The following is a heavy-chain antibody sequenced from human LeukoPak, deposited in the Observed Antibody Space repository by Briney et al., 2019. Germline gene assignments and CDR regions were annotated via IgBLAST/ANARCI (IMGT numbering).Heavy chain of an antibody. D-gene: IGHD2-15*01. CDR2: ISGSGGST. CDR3: AKSPRGVVAATNWFDP. J-gene: IGHJ5*02. V-gene: IGHV3-23*01. CDR1: GLTFSSYA. Sequence: GGSLRLSCAASGLTFSSYAMSWVRQAPGKGLEWVSAISGSGGSTYYADSVKGRFTISRDNSKNTLYLQMNSLRAEDTAVYYCAKSPRGVVAATNWFDPWGQGTLVTVSS.